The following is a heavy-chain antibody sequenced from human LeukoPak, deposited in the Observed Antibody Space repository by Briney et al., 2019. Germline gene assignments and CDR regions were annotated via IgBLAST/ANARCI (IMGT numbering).Heavy chain of an antibody. CDR1: GYTFTSYD. D-gene: IGHD4-17*01. J-gene: IGHJ5*02. CDR2: MNPNSGNT. CDR3: ARGRLRNPVTTVNWFDP. Sequence: ASVKVSCKASGYTFTSYDINWVRQATGQGLEWMGWMNPNSGNTGYAQKFRGRVTMTRNTSISTAYMELSSLRSEDTAVYYCARGRLRNPVTTVNWFDPWGQGTLVTVSS. V-gene: IGHV1-8*01.